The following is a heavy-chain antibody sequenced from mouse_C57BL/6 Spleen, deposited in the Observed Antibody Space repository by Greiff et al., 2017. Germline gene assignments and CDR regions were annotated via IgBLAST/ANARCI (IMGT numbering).Heavy chain of an antibody. Sequence: EVQLQQSGPGLVKPSQSLSLTCSVTGYSITSGYYWNWIRQFPGNKLEWMGYISYDGSNNYNPSLKNRISITRDTSKNQFFLKLNSVTTEDTATYYCARVDYDYHGDYWGQGTTLTVSS. J-gene: IGHJ2*01. D-gene: IGHD2-4*01. V-gene: IGHV3-6*01. CDR1: GYSITSGYY. CDR3: ARVDYDYHGDY. CDR2: ISYDGSN.